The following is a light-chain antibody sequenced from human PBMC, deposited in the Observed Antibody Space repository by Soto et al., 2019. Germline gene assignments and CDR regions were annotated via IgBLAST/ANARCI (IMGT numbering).Light chain of an antibody. Sequence: QSALTQPASVSGSPGQSITISCTGTSSDVGGYNYVSWYQQHPGKAPKLMIYEVSKRPSGVSNRLSGSKSGNTASLTISGLQAEDEADYYCSSYTSRSTRVFGGGTKLTV. CDR3: SSYTSRSTRV. V-gene: IGLV2-14*01. J-gene: IGLJ2*01. CDR2: EVS. CDR1: SSDVGGYNY.